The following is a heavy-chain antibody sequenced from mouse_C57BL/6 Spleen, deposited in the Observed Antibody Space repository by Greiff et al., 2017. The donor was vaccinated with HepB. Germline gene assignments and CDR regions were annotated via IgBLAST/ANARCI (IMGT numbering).Heavy chain of an antibody. CDR2: ISSGSSTI. Sequence: EVKVVESGGGLVKPGGSLKLSCAASGFTFSDYGMHWVRQAPEKGLEWVAYISSGSSTIYYADTVKGRFTISRDNAKNTLFLQMTSLRSEDTAMYYCARGTTVVATGYYAMDYWGQGTSVTVSS. CDR3: ARGTTVVATGYYAMDY. J-gene: IGHJ4*01. CDR1: GFTFSDYG. V-gene: IGHV5-17*01. D-gene: IGHD1-1*01.